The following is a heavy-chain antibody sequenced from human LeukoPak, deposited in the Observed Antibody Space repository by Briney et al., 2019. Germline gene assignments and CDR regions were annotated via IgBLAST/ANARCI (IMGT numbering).Heavy chain of an antibody. V-gene: IGHV1-69*04. D-gene: IGHD6-19*01. J-gene: IGHJ3*02. CDR3: ARDRTVIAVAGTGDAFDI. Sequence: SVKVSCKASGGTFSSYAISWVRQAPGQGLEWMGKVIPSLGIANYAQKFQGRVTITADKSTSTAYMELSSLRSEDTAVYYCARDRTVIAVAGTGDAFDIWGQGTMVTVSS. CDR2: VIPSLGIA. CDR1: GGTFSSYA.